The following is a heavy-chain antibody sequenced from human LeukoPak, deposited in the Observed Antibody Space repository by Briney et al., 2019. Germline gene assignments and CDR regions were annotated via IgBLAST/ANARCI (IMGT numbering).Heavy chain of an antibody. D-gene: IGHD3-22*01. CDR3: ARYYDSSGYYLGYYYYYMDV. CDR2: INHSGST. CDR1: GGSFNTDY. V-gene: IGHV4-34*01. Sequence: PSETLSLTCAVYGGSFNTDYWSWIRQPPGKGLEWIGEINHSGSTNYNPSLKSRVTISVDTSKNQFSLKLSSVTAADTAVYYCARYYDSSGYYLGYYYYYMDVWGKGTTVTISS. J-gene: IGHJ6*03.